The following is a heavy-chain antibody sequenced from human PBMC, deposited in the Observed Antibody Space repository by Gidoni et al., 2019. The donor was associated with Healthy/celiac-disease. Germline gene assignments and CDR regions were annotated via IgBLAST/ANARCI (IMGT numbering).Heavy chain of an antibody. CDR3: AKDPRGGAGTGFQLGYFDY. CDR2: ISGSGGST. J-gene: IGHJ4*02. Sequence: EVQLLESGGGLVQPGGSLRLSCAASGFTFSSYAMSWVRQAPGKGLEWVSAISGSGGSTYYADSVKGRFTISRDNSKNTLYLQMNSLRAEDTAVYYCAKDPRGGAGTGFQLGYFDYWGQGTLVTVSS. CDR1: GFTFSSYA. D-gene: IGHD6-19*01. V-gene: IGHV3-23*01.